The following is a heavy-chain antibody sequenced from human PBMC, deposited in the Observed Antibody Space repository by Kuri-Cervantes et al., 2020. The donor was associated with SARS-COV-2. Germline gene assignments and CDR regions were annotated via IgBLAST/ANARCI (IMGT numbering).Heavy chain of an antibody. Sequence: GESLKISCKGSGYSFPTYWISWVRQVPGKGLEWMGVIYPGDSDTRYSPSFQGQVTTSSDRSISTAYLQWSSLKASDTAIYYCARHFRHKDWLIPEVSTYFDSWGQGTLVTVSS. J-gene: IGHJ4*02. D-gene: IGHD3-22*01. V-gene: IGHV5-51*01. CDR1: GYSFPTYW. CDR3: ARHFRHKDWLIPEVSTYFDS. CDR2: IYPGDSDT.